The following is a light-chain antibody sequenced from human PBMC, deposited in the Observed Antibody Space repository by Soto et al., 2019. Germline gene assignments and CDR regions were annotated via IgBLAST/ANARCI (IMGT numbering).Light chain of an antibody. V-gene: IGKV3D-15*01. Sequence: EIVLTQSPGTLSLSPGESATLLCRASQFVSSKSLAWYQQKPGQAPRLLIYGASTRATGIPARFSGSGSGTEFTLTISSLQSEDFAVYYCQQYNNWPTFGQGTRLEIK. CDR1: QFVSSKS. J-gene: IGKJ5*01. CDR2: GAS. CDR3: QQYNNWPT.